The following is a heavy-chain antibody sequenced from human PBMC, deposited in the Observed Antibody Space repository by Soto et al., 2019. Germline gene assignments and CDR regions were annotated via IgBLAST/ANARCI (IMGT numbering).Heavy chain of an antibody. CDR2: IYYSGST. J-gene: IGHJ6*02. CDR1: GGSIRSDGFY. CDR3: ARGPNNLGGSFYYGMDV. D-gene: IGHD2-8*01. Sequence: SETLSRTCTVSGGSIRSDGFYWTWVRHLPGKGLEWVGFIYYSGSTYYNPSLKSRITISMDSSRNQFFLRLSSVTAADMAVYYCARGPNNLGGSFYYGMDVWGQGTTVTV. V-gene: IGHV4-31*03.